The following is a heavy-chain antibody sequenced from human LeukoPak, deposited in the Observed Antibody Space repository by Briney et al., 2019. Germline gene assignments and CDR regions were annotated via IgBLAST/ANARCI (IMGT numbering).Heavy chain of an antibody. CDR2: IYHSGSP. D-gene: IGHD1-26*01. J-gene: IGHJ4*02. CDR3: ARGTVTGGSYFDFDY. Sequence: PSGTLSLTCAVSGGSISSNNWWGWVRQPPGKGLEWIGEIYHSGSPNYNPSLKSRVTISVDKSRNHFSLNLSSVTAADTAVYYCARGTVTGGSYFDFDYWGQGTLVTVSS. CDR1: GGSISSNNW. V-gene: IGHV4-4*02.